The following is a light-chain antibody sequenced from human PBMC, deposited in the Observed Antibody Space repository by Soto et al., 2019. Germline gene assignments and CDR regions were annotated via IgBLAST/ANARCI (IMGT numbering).Light chain of an antibody. CDR3: QQRSSWHT. Sequence: EIVFTQSPATLSLSPGERATLSCRASQSVSSYLALYQQKPGQAPRLLIYDASNRATGIPARFGGSGSGTDFTLTISSLEPEDSAIYYCQQRSSWHTFGQGTKVDIK. CDR2: DAS. J-gene: IGKJ1*01. CDR1: QSVSSY. V-gene: IGKV3-11*01.